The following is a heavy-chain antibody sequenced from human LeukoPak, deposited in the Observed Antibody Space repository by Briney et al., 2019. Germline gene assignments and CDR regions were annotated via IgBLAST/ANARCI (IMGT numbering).Heavy chain of an antibody. V-gene: IGHV3-30-3*01. CDR1: GFTFSSYS. Sequence: GGSLRLSCAASGFTFSSYSMHWVHQAPGKGLEWVAVISYDGSNKYYADSVKGRFTISRDNSKNTLYLQMNSLRAEDTAVYYCARDLSSGSYGDYFDYWGQGTLVTVSS. D-gene: IGHD1-26*01. J-gene: IGHJ4*02. CDR2: ISYDGSNK. CDR3: ARDLSSGSYGDYFDY.